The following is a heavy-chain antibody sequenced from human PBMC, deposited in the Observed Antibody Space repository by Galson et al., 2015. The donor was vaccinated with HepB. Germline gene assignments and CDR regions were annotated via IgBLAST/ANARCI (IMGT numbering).Heavy chain of an antibody. J-gene: IGHJ4*02. CDR1: GFTFSSYS. D-gene: IGHD3-10*01. Sequence: LRLSCAASGFTFSSYSMNWVRQAPGKGLEWVSSISSSSSYIYYADSVKGRFTISRDNAKNSLYLQMNSLRAEDTAVYYCAREMADYGSGSYSADYWGQGTLVTVSS. CDR2: ISSSSSYI. V-gene: IGHV3-21*01. CDR3: AREMADYGSGSYSADY.